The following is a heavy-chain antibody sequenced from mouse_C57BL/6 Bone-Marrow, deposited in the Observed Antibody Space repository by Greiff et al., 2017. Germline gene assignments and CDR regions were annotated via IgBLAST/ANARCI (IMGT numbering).Heavy chain of an antibody. CDR1: GYTFTDYE. J-gene: IGHJ3*01. D-gene: IGHD3-1*01. Sequence: QVQLQQSGAELVRPGASVTLSCKASGYTFTDYEMHWVKQTPVHGLEWIGAIDPETGGTAYNQKFKGKAILTADKSSSTAYMELRSLTSEDSAVYYCTSPLPRGWFAYWGQGTLVTVSA. CDR2: IDPETGGT. CDR3: TSPLPRGWFAY. V-gene: IGHV1-15*01.